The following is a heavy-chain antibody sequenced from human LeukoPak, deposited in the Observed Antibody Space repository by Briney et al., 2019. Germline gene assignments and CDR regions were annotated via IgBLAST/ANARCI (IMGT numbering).Heavy chain of an antibody. Sequence: SETLSLTCTVSGGSISSSSYYWGWIRQPPGKGLEWIGSIYYSGSTNYNPSLKSRVTISVDTSKNQFSLKLSSVTAADTAVYYCARGGPPLDYWGQGTLVTVSS. CDR1: GGSISSSSYY. D-gene: IGHD6-25*01. CDR3: ARGGPPLDY. CDR2: IYYSGST. J-gene: IGHJ4*02. V-gene: IGHV4-39*07.